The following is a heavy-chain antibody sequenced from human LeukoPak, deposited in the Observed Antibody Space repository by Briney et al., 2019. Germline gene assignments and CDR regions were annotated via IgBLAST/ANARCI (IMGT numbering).Heavy chain of an antibody. V-gene: IGHV3-48*01. J-gene: IGHJ4*02. Sequence: GGSLRLSCAASGFTFSSYSMNWVRQAPGKGLEWVSYISSSSSTIYYAGSVKGRFTISRDNAKNSLYLQMNSLRAEDTAVYYCARGSGYSSGWYWGQGTLVTVSS. CDR3: ARGSGYSSGWY. CDR2: ISSSSSTI. CDR1: GFTFSSYS. D-gene: IGHD6-19*01.